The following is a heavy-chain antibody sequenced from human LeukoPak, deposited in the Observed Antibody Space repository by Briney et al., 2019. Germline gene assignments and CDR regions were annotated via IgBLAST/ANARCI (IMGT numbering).Heavy chain of an antibody. D-gene: IGHD6-13*01. CDR1: GFTFSSYW. Sequence: GGSLRLSCAASGFTFSSYWMSWVRQAPGKGLEWVANIKQDGSEKYYVDSVKGRFIISRDNAKNSLYLQMNSLRAEDTAVYYCAREYSSSWYDAFDIWGQGTMVTVSS. CDR2: IKQDGSEK. CDR3: AREYSSSWYDAFDI. V-gene: IGHV3-7*01. J-gene: IGHJ3*02.